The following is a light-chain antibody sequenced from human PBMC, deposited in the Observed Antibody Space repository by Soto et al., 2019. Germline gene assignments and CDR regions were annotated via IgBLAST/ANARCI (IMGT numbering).Light chain of an antibody. CDR1: QSVNNY. CDR2: DVF. J-gene: IGKJ4*01. Sequence: EIVLTQSPATLSLSPGERATLSCRASQSVNNYLAWYHQKPGQAPRLVIYDVFNRATGTPARFSGSGSGTDCTLTIISLVPEDFGVYYYQQRSHWPWLTFGGGTRVEIK. V-gene: IGKV3-11*01. CDR3: QQRSHWPWLT.